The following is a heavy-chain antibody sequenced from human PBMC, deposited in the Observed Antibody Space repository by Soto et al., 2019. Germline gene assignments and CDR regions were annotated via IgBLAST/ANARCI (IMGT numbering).Heavy chain of an antibody. CDR1: GVTFSSYA. J-gene: IGHJ6*02. CDR2: IIPIFGTA. CDR3: ARAGPRYCSGGSCYSYYYYGMDV. Sequence: ASVKVSCKASGVTFSSYAICWVRQAPGQGLEWMGGIIPIFGTANYAQKFQGRVTITADESTSTAYMELSSLRSEDTAVHYCARAGPRYCSGGSCYSYYYYGMDVWGQGTTVTVSS. V-gene: IGHV1-69*13. D-gene: IGHD2-15*01.